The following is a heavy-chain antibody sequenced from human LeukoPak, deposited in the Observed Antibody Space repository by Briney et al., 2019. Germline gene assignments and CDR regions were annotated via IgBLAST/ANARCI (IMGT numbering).Heavy chain of an antibody. D-gene: IGHD6-13*01. V-gene: IGHV4-59*12. CDR3: ARREYSSWKTRHEYFQH. CDR1: GGSINSYY. CDR2: ISYSGAT. J-gene: IGHJ1*01. Sequence: SETLSLTCTASGGSINSYYWTWIRQPPGKGLEWIGYISYSGATSYNPSLKSRVTISVDTSKNQFSLKLSSVTAADTAVYYCARREYSSWKTRHEYFQHWGQGTLVTVSS.